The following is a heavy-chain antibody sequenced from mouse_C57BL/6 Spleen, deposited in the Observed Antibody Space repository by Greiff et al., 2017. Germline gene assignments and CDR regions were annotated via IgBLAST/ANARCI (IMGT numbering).Heavy chain of an antibody. J-gene: IGHJ4*01. CDR3: ARRTTVPYAMDY. CDR1: GYAFSSYW. Sequence: QVQLQQSGAELVKPGASVKISCKASGYAFSSYWMNWVKQRPGKGLEWIGQIYPGDGDTNYNGKFKGKATLTADKTSSTAYMQLSSLTSEDSAVYFCARRTTVPYAMDYWGQGTSVTVSS. CDR2: IYPGDGDT. V-gene: IGHV1-80*01. D-gene: IGHD1-1*01.